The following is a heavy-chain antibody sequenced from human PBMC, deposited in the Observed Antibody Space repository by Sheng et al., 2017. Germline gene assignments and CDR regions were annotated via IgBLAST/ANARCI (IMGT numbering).Heavy chain of an antibody. Sequence: QVQLVESGGGVVQPGRSLRLSCAASGFTFSSYGMHWVRQAPGKGLEWVAVIWYDGSNKYYADSVKGRFTISRDNSKNTLYLQMNSLRAEDTAVYYCAREVYCSSTSCYTPWFDPWGQGTLVTVSS. CDR2: IWYDGSNK. D-gene: IGHD2-2*02. J-gene: IGHJ5*02. CDR1: GFTFSSYG. V-gene: IGHV3-33*01. CDR3: AREVYCSSTSCYTPWFDP.